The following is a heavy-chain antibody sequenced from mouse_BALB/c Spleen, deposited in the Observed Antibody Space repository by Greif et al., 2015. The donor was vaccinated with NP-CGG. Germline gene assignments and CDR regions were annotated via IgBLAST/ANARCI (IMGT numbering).Heavy chain of an antibody. D-gene: IGHD1-1*02. V-gene: IGHV5-9*03. CDR1: GFTFSSYT. CDR3: ARYGNYAMDY. CDR2: ISSGGGNT. J-gene: IGHJ4*01. Sequence: EVKLVESGGGLVKPGGSLELSCAASGFTFSSYTMSWVRQTPEKRLEWVATISSGGGNTYYPDSVKGRFTISRDNAKNNLYLQMSSLRSEDTALYYCARYGNYAMDYWGQGTSVTVSS.